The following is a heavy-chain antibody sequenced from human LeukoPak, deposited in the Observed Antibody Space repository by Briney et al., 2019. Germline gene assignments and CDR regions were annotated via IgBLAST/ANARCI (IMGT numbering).Heavy chain of an antibody. D-gene: IGHD6-6*01. J-gene: IGHJ4*02. V-gene: IGHV3-30-3*01. Sequence: GRSLRLSCAASGFTFSSYAMHWVRQAPGKGLEWVAVISYDGSNKYYAGSVKGRFTISRDNSKNTLYLQMNSLRAEDTAVYYCARTKTGSARRWAYYFDYWGQGTLVTVSS. CDR1: GFTFSSYA. CDR3: ARTKTGSARRWAYYFDY. CDR2: ISYDGSNK.